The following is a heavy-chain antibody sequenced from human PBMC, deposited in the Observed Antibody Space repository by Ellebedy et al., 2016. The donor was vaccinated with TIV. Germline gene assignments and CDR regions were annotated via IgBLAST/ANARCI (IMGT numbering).Heavy chain of an antibody. D-gene: IGHD1-26*01. J-gene: IGHJ4*02. V-gene: IGHV3-7*01. CDR1: GFIFNKYW. Sequence: GESLKISXAASGFIFNKYWMSWVRQAPGKGLEWVAKIKGDGSETYHVDSVKGRFTISRDNAKNSIYLQMNSLRAEDTAVYYCARGAASAWEVFFYWGQGTLVTVSP. CDR2: IKGDGSET. CDR3: ARGAASAWEVFFY.